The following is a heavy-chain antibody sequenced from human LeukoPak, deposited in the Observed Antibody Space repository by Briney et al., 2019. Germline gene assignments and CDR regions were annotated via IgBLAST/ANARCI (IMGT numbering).Heavy chain of an antibody. D-gene: IGHD3-3*02. CDR1: GFPFVDYG. Sequence: GGSLRLSCATSGFPFVDYGRRGVRRAPGKGLEWLCAINYNGAITDYAGAVKGRFTISRDNAKNSLYLRMDSLRAEDTALYYCARDRLGPSFSVSHFDLWGQGTLVTVSS. CDR3: ARDRLGPSFSVSHFDL. J-gene: IGHJ4*02. V-gene: IGHV3-20*04. CDR2: INYNGAIT.